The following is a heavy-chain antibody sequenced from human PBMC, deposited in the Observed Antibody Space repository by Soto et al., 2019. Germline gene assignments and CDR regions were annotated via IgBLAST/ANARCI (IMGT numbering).Heavy chain of an antibody. CDR2: INHSGST. Sequence: SETRSLTCAVYGGSFSGYYWSWIRQPPGKGLEWIGEINHSGSTNYNPSLKSRVTISVDTSKNQFSLKLSSVTAADTAVYYCARGRPRENIVVVVAATPSEYFQHWGQGTLVTVSS. CDR3: ARGRPRENIVVVVAATPSEYFQH. V-gene: IGHV4-34*01. J-gene: IGHJ1*01. CDR1: GGSFSGYY. D-gene: IGHD2-15*01.